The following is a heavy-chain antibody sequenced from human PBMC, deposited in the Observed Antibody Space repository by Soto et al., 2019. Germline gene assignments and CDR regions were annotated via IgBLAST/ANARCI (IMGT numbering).Heavy chain of an antibody. Sequence: EVQLVESGGASVQPGGSLRLSCAASGFTFSSYSMNWVRQAPGKGLEWVSYISSGSGTIYYADSVKGRFTISRDNAKNSLYLQMNSLRDEDTAVYYCARDSASYSSSSGSYWYFDLWGRGTLVSVSS. J-gene: IGHJ2*01. V-gene: IGHV3-48*02. D-gene: IGHD6-6*01. CDR2: ISSGSGTI. CDR3: ARDSASYSSSSGSYWYFDL. CDR1: GFTFSSYS.